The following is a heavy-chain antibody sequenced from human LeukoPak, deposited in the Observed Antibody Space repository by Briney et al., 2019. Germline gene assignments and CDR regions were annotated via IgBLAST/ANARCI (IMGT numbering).Heavy chain of an antibody. CDR2: IWYDGSVD. V-gene: IGHV3-33*01. D-gene: IGHD5-12*01. J-gene: IGHJ4*02. CDR3: ARVGYGGSSFPIDY. Sequence: PGGSLRLSCTASGSTFSKYGMHWVRQAPGKGLEWVAIIWYDGSVDSYADSVKGRFTISKDNSKNTVLLQMNSLRAEDTAVYYCARVGYGGSSFPIDYWGQGTLVTVSS. CDR1: GSTFSKYG.